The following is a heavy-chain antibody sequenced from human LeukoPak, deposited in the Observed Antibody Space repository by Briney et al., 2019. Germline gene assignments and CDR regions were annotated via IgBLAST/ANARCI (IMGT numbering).Heavy chain of an antibody. Sequence: GGSLRLSCAASGFTFDDYAMHWVRQAPGKGLEWVSGISWNSGSIGYADSVKGRFTISRDNAKNSLYLQMNSLRAEDTALYYCAAAGRFDYWGQGTLVTVSS. CDR2: ISWNSGSI. D-gene: IGHD6-13*01. V-gene: IGHV3-9*01. J-gene: IGHJ4*02. CDR1: GFTFDDYA. CDR3: AAAGRFDY.